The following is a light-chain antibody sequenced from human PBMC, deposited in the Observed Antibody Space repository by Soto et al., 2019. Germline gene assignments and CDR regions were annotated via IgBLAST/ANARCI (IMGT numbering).Light chain of an antibody. CDR2: DAS. CDR3: QQYDNLPPSYT. J-gene: IGKJ2*01. CDR1: QDITNH. Sequence: DIQMTQSPSSLSASVGDRVTITCQASQDITNHLNWYQQKSGKATKLLIYDASNLETGVPSRFSGSGSGTDFTLTISSLQPDDIATYSCQQYDNLPPSYTFGQGTKLEIK. V-gene: IGKV1-33*01.